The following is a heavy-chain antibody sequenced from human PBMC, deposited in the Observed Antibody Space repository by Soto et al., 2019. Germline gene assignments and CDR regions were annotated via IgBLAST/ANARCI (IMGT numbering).Heavy chain of an antibody. D-gene: IGHD6-19*01. CDR2: INQDGGGT. CDR1: GFTFSSYS. Sequence: VGSLRLSCAASGFTFSSYSMNWVRQAPGKGLEWVANINQDGGGTYYVDSVEGRFTISRDNAKDSLCLQMNSLRGEDTAVYYCARYFRGSGRYFFDYWGQGTLVTVSS. V-gene: IGHV3-7*03. J-gene: IGHJ4*02. CDR3: ARYFRGSGRYFFDY.